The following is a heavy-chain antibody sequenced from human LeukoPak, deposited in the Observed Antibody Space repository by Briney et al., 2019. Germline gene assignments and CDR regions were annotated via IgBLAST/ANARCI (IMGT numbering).Heavy chain of an antibody. V-gene: IGHV3-7*01. D-gene: IGHD2-15*01. CDR3: AREDGYCSGGNCYSYFDS. CDR1: GFTFSHFW. CDR2: IKKTGSET. J-gene: IGHJ4*02. Sequence: GGSLRLSCAASGFTFSHFWMSWVRQAPGKGLEWVAYIKKTGSETYYVDSVKGRFTITRDNTRNPLFLQMYSLRAEDTAVYFCAREDGYCSGGNCYSYFDSWGQGTLVTVSS.